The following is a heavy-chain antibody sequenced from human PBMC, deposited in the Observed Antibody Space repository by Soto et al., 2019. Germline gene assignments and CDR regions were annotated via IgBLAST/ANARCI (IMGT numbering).Heavy chain of an antibody. CDR1: GYPFTTYG. J-gene: IGHJ4*02. Sequence: QVQLVQSGAEVKKPGASVKVSCKSSGYPFTTYGISWVRQAPGQGLEWMGWINTYNGNTNYAQKLQGRVTMTTDTSTSTAYMEMRSLESDHTAVYSCAREGASGRGGLDYWGQGTMVTVSS. V-gene: IGHV1-18*01. D-gene: IGHD6-19*01. CDR3: AREGASGRGGLDY. CDR2: INTYNGNT.